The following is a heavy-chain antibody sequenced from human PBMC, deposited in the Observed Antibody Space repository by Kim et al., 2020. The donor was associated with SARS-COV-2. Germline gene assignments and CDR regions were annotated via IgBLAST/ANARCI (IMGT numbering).Heavy chain of an antibody. J-gene: IGHJ4*02. Sequence: AASGKGRFTISRNNAKNPLYLQMNSLRAEDTAVYYCAKDISGSGTLYFDYWGQGTLVTVSS. V-gene: IGHV3-23*01. D-gene: IGHD3-10*01. CDR3: AKDISGSGTLYFDY.